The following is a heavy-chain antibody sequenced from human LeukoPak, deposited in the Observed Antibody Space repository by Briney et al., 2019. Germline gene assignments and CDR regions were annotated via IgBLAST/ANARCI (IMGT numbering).Heavy chain of an antibody. CDR2: INHSGST. J-gene: IGHJ3*02. Sequence: SETLSLTCTVSDGSISGYYWSWIRQSPGKGLEWIGEINHSGSTHYNPSLKSRVTISVDTSKNQFSLKLSSVTAADTAVYYCARTPIAYDAFDIWGQGTMVTVSS. V-gene: IGHV4-34*01. D-gene: IGHD2-15*01. CDR1: DGSISGYY. CDR3: ARTPIAYDAFDI.